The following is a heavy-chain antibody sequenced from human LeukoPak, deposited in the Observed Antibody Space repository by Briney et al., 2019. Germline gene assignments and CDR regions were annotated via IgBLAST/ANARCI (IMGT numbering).Heavy chain of an antibody. V-gene: IGHV4-61*02. D-gene: IGHD6-13*01. J-gene: IGHJ5*02. CDR2: IYTSGST. CDR1: GGSISSGSYY. Sequence: PSQTLSLTCTVSGGSISSGSYYWSWIRQPAGKGLEWIGRIYTSGSTNYNPSLKSRVTISVDTSKNQFPLKLSSVTAADTAVYYCARDGESYSSSWYYNWFDPWGQGTLVTVSS. CDR3: ARDGESYSSSWYYNWFDP.